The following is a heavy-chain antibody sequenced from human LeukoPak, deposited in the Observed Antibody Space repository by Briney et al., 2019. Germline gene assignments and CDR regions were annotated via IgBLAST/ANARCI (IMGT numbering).Heavy chain of an antibody. V-gene: IGHV1-8*01. CDR3: ARARGPKVGELVAI. CDR2: MNPNSGNT. Sequence: GASVKVSCKASGYTFTSYDINWVRQAPGQGLEWMGWMNPNSGNTVYAQKFQGRVTMTRNTSISTAYMELSSLRSEDTAVYYCARARGPKVGELVAIWGQGTLVTVSS. D-gene: IGHD3-16*01. CDR1: GYTFTSYD. J-gene: IGHJ4*02.